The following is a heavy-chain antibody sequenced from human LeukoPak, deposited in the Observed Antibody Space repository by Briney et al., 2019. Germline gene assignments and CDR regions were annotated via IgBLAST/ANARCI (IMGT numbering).Heavy chain of an antibody. CDR1: GGSVSSTYW. CDR3: ARDLLFSARYNYAADWFDP. V-gene: IGHV4-4*02. CDR2: IYHTGST. D-gene: IGHD5-18*01. Sequence: SETLSLTCTVSGGSVSSTYWWNWVRQTPGKGLEWIGEIYHTGSTNYNPSLKSRVTISIDKSKNHLSLILTSVTAADTAVYYCARDLLFSARYNYAADWFDPWGRGTLVTVSS. J-gene: IGHJ5*02.